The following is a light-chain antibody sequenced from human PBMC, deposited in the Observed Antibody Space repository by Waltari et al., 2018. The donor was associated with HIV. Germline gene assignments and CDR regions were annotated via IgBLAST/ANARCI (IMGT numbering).Light chain of an antibody. J-gene: IGLJ1*01. CDR2: TNN. Sequence: QPVLTPPPPSSGTPGQRVTTSSFRGSSNTGRNYVYWYQRLPGTAPKLRIYTNNQRPSGVPDRFSGSKSGTSASLAISGLRSEDEADYYCAAWNDRLSGYVFGTGTKVTV. CDR1: SSNTGRNY. CDR3: AAWNDRLSGYV. V-gene: IGLV1-47*01.